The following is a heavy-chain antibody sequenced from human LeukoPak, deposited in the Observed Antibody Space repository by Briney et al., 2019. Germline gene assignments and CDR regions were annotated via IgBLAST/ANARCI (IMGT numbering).Heavy chain of an antibody. CDR3: ARVGGYCSSTSCYVDEHYYYYGMDV. D-gene: IGHD2-2*01. J-gene: IGHJ6*02. CDR2: IIPIFGTA. V-gene: IGHV1-69*13. CDR1: GGTFSSYA. Sequence: SVKVSCKASGGTFSSYAISWVRQAPGQGLEWMGGIIPIFGTANYAQKFQGRVTITADESTSTAYMELSSLRSEDTAVYYCARVGGYCSSTSCYVDEHYYYYGMDVWGQGTTVTVSS.